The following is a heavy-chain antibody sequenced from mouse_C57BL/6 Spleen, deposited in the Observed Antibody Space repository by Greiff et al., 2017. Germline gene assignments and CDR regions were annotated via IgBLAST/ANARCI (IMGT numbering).Heavy chain of an antibody. CDR3: ARNAYYDYDEGFAY. J-gene: IGHJ3*01. CDR2: ISSGGSYT. Sequence: EVHLVESGGDLVKPGGSLKLSCAASGFTFSSYGMSWVRQTPDKRLEWVATISSGGSYTYYPDSVKGRFTISRDNAKNTLYLQMSSLKSEDTAMYYCARNAYYDYDEGFAYWGQGTLVTVSA. V-gene: IGHV5-6*01. CDR1: GFTFSSYG. D-gene: IGHD2-4*01.